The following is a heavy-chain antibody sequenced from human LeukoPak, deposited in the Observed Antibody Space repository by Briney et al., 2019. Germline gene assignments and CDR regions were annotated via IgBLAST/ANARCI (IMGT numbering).Heavy chain of an antibody. V-gene: IGHV4-59*08. Sequence: PSGTLSLTCAVSGGSISSYYWSWIRQPPGKGLEWIGYIYYSGSTYYNPSLKSRVTISVDTSKNQFSLKLSSVTAADTAVYYCARSEYGDYAAIAEYFQHWGQGTLVTVSS. J-gene: IGHJ1*01. CDR1: GGSISSYY. CDR3: ARSEYGDYAAIAEYFQH. CDR2: IYYSGST. D-gene: IGHD4-17*01.